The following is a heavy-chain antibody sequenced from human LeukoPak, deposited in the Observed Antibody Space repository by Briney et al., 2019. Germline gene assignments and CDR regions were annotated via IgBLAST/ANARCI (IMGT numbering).Heavy chain of an antibody. V-gene: IGHV3-21*01. D-gene: IGHD3-16*02. Sequence: GGSLRLSCAASGFTFSTYSMNWVRQAPGKGLEWVSSISSRSSYIYYADSGEGRFTISRDNAKNSLYLQMNSLRAEDTAAYYCARVIDLGGVHDAFDIWGQGTMVTVS. J-gene: IGHJ3*02. CDR2: ISSRSSYI. CDR3: ARVIDLGGVHDAFDI. CDR1: GFTFSTYS.